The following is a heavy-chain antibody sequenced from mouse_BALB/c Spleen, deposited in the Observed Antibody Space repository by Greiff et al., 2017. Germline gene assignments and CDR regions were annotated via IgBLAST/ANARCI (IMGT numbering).Heavy chain of an antibody. CDR3: ASRLYAMDY. CDR2: ISDGGSYT. CDR1: GFTFSDYY. D-gene: IGHD2-14*01. J-gene: IGHJ4*01. V-gene: IGHV5-4*02. Sequence: EVHLVESGGGLVKPGGSLKLSCAASGFTFSDYYMYWVRQTPEKRLEWVATISDGGSYTYYPDSVKGRFTISRDNAKNNLYLQMSSLKSEDTAMYYCASRLYAMDYWGQGTSVTVSS.